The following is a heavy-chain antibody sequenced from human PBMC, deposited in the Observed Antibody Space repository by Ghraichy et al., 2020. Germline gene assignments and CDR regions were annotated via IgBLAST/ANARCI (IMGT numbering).Heavy chain of an antibody. CDR2: IYHSGST. CDR1: GGSISSGGYS. J-gene: IGHJ5*02. D-gene: IGHD6-13*01. CDR3: ARGRIAAAGNWFDP. V-gene: IGHV4-30-2*01. Sequence: LRLSCAVSGGSISSGGYSWSWIRQPPGKGLEWIGYIYHSGSTYYNPSLKSRVTISVDRSKNQFSLKLSSVTAADTAVYYCARGRIAAAGNWFDPWGQGTLVTVSS.